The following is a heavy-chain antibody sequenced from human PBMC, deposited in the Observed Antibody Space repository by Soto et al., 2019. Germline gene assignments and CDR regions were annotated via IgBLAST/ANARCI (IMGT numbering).Heavy chain of an antibody. CDR2: ISGSGGST. Sequence: GGSLRLSCAASGFTFSSYAMSWVLQAPWKGLEWVSAISGSGGSTYYADSVKGRFTISRDNSKNTLYLQMNSLRAEDTAVYYCAKDGHRYSYGYGEDYWGQGTLVTVSS. CDR3: AKDGHRYSYGYGEDY. D-gene: IGHD5-18*01. CDR1: GFTFSSYA. V-gene: IGHV3-23*01. J-gene: IGHJ4*02.